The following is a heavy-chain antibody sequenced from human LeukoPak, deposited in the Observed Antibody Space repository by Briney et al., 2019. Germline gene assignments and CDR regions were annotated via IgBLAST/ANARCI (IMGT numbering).Heavy chain of an antibody. CDR3: ARTRGYSGYEDFDY. J-gene: IGHJ4*02. D-gene: IGHD5-12*01. V-gene: IGHV4-31*03. CDR2: IYYSGST. CDR1: GDSISSGGYY. Sequence: SETLSLTCTVSGDSISSGGYYWSWIRQHPGKGLEWIGYIYYSGSTYYNPSLKSRVTISVDTSKNQFSLKLSSVTAADTAVYYCARTRGYSGYEDFDYWGQGTLVTVSS.